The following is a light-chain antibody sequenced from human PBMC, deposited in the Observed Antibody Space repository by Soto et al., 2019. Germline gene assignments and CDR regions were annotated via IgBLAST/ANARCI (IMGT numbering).Light chain of an antibody. CDR2: ATS. Sequence: DIQMTQSPSSLSASVGDRVTITCRASQSISGHLNWYQHKPGKAPELLIYATSTLHIGVPSRFSGSGSGTDFSLTISSLQPEDFATYYCQQSYSSPRFTFVPGTKVDIK. V-gene: IGKV1-39*01. CDR1: QSISGH. CDR3: QQSYSSPRFT. J-gene: IGKJ3*01.